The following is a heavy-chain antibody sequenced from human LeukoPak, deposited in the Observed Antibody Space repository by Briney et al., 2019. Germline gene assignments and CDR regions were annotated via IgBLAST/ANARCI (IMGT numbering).Heavy chain of an antibody. CDR2: ISYDGRNK. CDR1: GFTFRIYA. V-gene: IGHV3-30*04. Sequence: GGSLRLSCAASGFTFRIYAMHWVRRAPGKGLEWVAIISYDGRNKYYADSVKGRFTISRHNSKNTLYLGMNTLRAEDTAVYYCARAPSNSWHLFDFWGPATVFTVSS. D-gene: IGHD2-2*01. CDR3: ARAPSNSWHLFDF. J-gene: IGHJ3*01.